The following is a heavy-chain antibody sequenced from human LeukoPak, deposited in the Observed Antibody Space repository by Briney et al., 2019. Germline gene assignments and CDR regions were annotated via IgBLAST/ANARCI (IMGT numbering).Heavy chain of an antibody. J-gene: IGHJ4*02. CDR2: ISTSSIYI. CDR3: DLMGIAYRGAFYY. D-gene: IGHD6-13*01. Sequence: PGGSLRLSCAASGFTFSSYTMNWVRQAPGKGLEWVSSISTSSIYIYYADSVKGRFTVSRDNSKDTLYLRMNSLRAEDTAVYARDLMGIAYRGAFYYWGQGTLVTVSS. V-gene: IGHV3-21*04. CDR1: GFTFSSYT.